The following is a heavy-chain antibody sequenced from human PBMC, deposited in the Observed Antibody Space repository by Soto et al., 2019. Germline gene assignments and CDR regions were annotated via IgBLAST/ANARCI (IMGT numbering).Heavy chain of an antibody. Sequence: QVQLVESGGGVVQPGRSPRLSCAASGFTFSKYAIHWVRQAPGKGLEWVAVISSDGNNKYYADSVKGRFTISRDNSKNTLYLQMNSLRLEDTAVYYCARDEQLGGSSSLYYYGMDVWGQGTTVTVSS. J-gene: IGHJ6*02. V-gene: IGHV3-30-3*01. CDR1: GFTFSKYA. D-gene: IGHD1-26*01. CDR3: ARDEQLGGSSSLYYYGMDV. CDR2: ISSDGNNK.